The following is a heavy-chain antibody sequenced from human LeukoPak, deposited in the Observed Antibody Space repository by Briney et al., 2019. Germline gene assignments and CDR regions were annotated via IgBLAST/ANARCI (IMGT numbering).Heavy chain of an antibody. J-gene: IGHJ4*02. CDR1: GFTFSSYA. Sequence: GGSLRLSCAASGFTFSSYAMSWVRQAPGKGLEWVSAISGSGGSTYYADSVKGWFTISRDNSKNTLYLQMNSLRAEDTAVYYCASAWTTVVTPDYWGQGTLVTVSS. V-gene: IGHV3-23*01. CDR3: ASAWTTVVTPDY. D-gene: IGHD4-23*01. CDR2: ISGSGGST.